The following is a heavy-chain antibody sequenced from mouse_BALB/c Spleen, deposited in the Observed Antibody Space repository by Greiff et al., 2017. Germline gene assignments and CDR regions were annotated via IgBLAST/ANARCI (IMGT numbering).Heavy chain of an antibody. Sequence: EVKLMESGGGLVQPGGSLRLSCATSGFTFTDYYMSWVRQPPGKALEWLGFIRNKANGYTTEYSASVKGRFTISRDNSQSILYLQMNTLSAEDSATYYCASDRASSLRRAMDYWGQGTSVTVSA. V-gene: IGHV7-3*02. CDR1: GFTFTDYY. CDR3: ASDRASSLRRAMDY. J-gene: IGHJ4*01. D-gene: IGHD1-1*01. CDR2: IRNKANGYTT.